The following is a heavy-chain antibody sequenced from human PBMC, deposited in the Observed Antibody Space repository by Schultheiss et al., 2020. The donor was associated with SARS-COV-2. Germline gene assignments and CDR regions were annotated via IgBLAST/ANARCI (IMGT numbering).Heavy chain of an antibody. V-gene: IGHV4-59*12. Sequence: SETLSLTCTVSGGSISSYYWSWIRQPPGKGLEWIGYIYYSGSTNYNPSLKSRVTISVDKSKNQCSLDLSYVTAADTAVYYCARGERFGADFWGPGTTVTVSS. CDR2: IYYSGST. J-gene: IGHJ6*02. D-gene: IGHD3-3*01. CDR3: ARGERFGADF. CDR1: GGSISSYY.